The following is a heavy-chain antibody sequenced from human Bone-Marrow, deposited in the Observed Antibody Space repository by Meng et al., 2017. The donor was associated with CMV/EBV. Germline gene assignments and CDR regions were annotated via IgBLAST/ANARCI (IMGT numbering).Heavy chain of an antibody. CDR1: GFTFSSYW. Sequence: GGSLRLSCAASGFTFSSYWMHWVRQAPGKGLVWVSRINSDGSSTSYADSVKGRFTISRDNAKNTLYLQMNSLRTEDTALYYCAKDICACQLVVWGMDVWGQGTTVAVSS. J-gene: IGHJ6*02. D-gene: IGHD6-6*01. CDR2: INSDGSST. CDR3: AKDICACQLVVWGMDV. V-gene: IGHV3-74*01.